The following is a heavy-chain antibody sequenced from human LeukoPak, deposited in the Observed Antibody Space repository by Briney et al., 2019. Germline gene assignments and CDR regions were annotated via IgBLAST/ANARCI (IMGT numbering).Heavy chain of an antibody. CDR2: ISSSSSYI. CDR3: ASQDIGVRGVPRWFDP. J-gene: IGHJ5*02. CDR1: GFTFSSYS. V-gene: IGHV3-21*01. D-gene: IGHD3-10*01. Sequence: GGSLRLSCAASGFTFSSYSMNWVRQAPGKGLEWVSSISSSSSYIYYADSVKGRFTISRDNAKNSLYLQMNSLRAEDTAVYYCASQDIGVRGVPRWFDPWGQGTLVTVSS.